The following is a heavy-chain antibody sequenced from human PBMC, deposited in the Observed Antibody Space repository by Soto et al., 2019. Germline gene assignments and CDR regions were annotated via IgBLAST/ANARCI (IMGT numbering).Heavy chain of an antibody. V-gene: IGHV3-21*06. CDR1: RFTFSTYR. Sequence: PGGSLRLSCTASRFTFSTYRMNWVRQAPGKGLEWVSSISSSSSYIYYTDSVKGRFTISRDNAKNSLYLQMNSLRAEDTAVYYCTRVPTWSASPFDYWGQGTLVTVSS. CDR3: TRVPTWSASPFDY. J-gene: IGHJ4*02. CDR2: ISSSSSYI. D-gene: IGHD6-6*01.